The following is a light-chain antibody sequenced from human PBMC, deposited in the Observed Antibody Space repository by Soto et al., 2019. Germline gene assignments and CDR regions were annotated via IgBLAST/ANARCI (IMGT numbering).Light chain of an antibody. CDR3: QSYDSSLSGSV. Sequence: VVTQPPSVSGAPGQRVTISCTGSSSNIGAGYDVHWYQQLPGTAPKLLIYGNSNRPSGVPDRFSGSKSGTSASQAITGLQAEDEADYYCQSYDSSLSGSVFGGGTKLTVL. CDR1: SSNIGAGYD. J-gene: IGLJ2*01. V-gene: IGLV1-40*01. CDR2: GNS.